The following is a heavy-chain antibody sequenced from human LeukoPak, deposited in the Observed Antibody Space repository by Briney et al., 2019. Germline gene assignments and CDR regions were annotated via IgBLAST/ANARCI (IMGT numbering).Heavy chain of an antibody. CDR3: ARGDYGDYSGYYYGMDV. CDR2: IYYSGSP. CDR1: GGSVSSGSYY. Sequence: SETLSLTCTVSGGSVSSGSYYWSWVRQPPGKGLEWIGYIYYSGSPNYNPSLKSRVSISVDTSKNQFPLKLSSVTAADTAVYYCARGDYGDYSGYYYGMDVWGQGTTVTVSS. V-gene: IGHV4-61*01. D-gene: IGHD4-17*01. J-gene: IGHJ6*02.